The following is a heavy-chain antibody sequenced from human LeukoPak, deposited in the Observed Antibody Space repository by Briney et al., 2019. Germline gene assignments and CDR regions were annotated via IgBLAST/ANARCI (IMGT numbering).Heavy chain of an antibody. Sequence: GGSLRLSCAASGFTFSSYWMSWVRQAPGKGLEWVANIKQDGSEKYYVDSVKGRFTISRDNAKNSLYLQMNSLRAEDTAVYYCARDYAYYGFWSVYYDQGVFDYWGQGTLVTVSS. V-gene: IGHV3-7*01. CDR1: GFTFSSYW. CDR2: IKQDGSEK. D-gene: IGHD3-3*01. CDR3: ARDYAYYGFWSVYYDQGVFDY. J-gene: IGHJ4*02.